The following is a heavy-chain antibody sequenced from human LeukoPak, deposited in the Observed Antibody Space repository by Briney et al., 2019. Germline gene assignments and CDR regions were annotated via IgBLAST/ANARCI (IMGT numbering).Heavy chain of an antibody. Sequence: GGSLRLSCAASGFTFSNYWMTWVRQAPGKGLEWVANIKQDGSEKYYVDSVKGRFTISRDNAKNSLYLQMNSLRADDTAVYYCARGGIRGVLMEYWGQGTLVTVSP. V-gene: IGHV3-7*05. CDR2: IKQDGSEK. CDR3: ARGGIRGVLMEY. CDR1: GFTFSNYW. J-gene: IGHJ4*02. D-gene: IGHD3-10*01.